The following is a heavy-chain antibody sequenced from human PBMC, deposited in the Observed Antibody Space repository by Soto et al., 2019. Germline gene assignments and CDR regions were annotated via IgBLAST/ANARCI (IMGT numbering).Heavy chain of an antibody. J-gene: IGHJ6*02. D-gene: IGHD2-2*01. CDR3: ARVRCVVPAAIRVGINGYSSGMHV. V-gene: IGHV4-4*02. Sequence: SETLSLTCAVSGGSISSSNWWSWVRQPPGKGLEWIGEIYHSGSTSYNPSLKSRVTISVDKSKNQFSLKLSSVTAADTAVYYCARVRCVVPAAIRVGINGYSSGMHVWGQGTTVTVSS. CDR2: IYHSGST. CDR1: GGSISSSNW.